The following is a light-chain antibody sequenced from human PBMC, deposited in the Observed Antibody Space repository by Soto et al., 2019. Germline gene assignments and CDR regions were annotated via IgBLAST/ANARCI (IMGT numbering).Light chain of an antibody. J-gene: IGKJ3*01. CDR1: QSVSSNN. CDR3: QQYGRSPLT. V-gene: IGKV3-20*01. Sequence: ESVLTQSPGTLSLSPGERATLSCRASQSVSSNNLAWYQQRPGQAPRVVIYGASTRATGIPERFSGSGSGPDLTLTISRLEPEDFAVYYCQQYGRSPLTFGPGTKVDIK. CDR2: GAS.